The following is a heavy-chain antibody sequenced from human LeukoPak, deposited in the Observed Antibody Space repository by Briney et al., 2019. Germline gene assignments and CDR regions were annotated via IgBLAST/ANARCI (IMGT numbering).Heavy chain of an antibody. V-gene: IGHV6-1*01. Sequence: SQTLSLTCAISGDSVSSNSVTWNWIRQSPSSGLEWLGRTYYRSTWYNDYAVSVRGRITVNPDTSKNQFSLHLNSVTPEDTAVYYCARRLTQYDCFDPWGQGILVTVSS. J-gene: IGHJ5*02. CDR2: TYYRSTWYN. CDR3: ARRLTQYDCFDP. CDR1: GDSVSSNSVT. D-gene: IGHD2-2*01.